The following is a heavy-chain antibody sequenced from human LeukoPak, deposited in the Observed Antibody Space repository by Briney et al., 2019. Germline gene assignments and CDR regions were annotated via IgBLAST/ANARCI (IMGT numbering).Heavy chain of an antibody. CDR3: AKALTYYYDTSGYDY. D-gene: IGHD3-22*01. CDR2: ISGSGGST. CDR1: GFTFNNYA. J-gene: IGHJ4*02. V-gene: IGHV3-23*01. Sequence: GGSLRLSWAASGFTFNNYAMSWVRQAPGKGLELVSAISGSGGSTYYADSVKGRLTISRDNSKNTLYLQMHSLRAEDTAVYYCAKALTYYYDTSGYDYWGQGTLVTVSS.